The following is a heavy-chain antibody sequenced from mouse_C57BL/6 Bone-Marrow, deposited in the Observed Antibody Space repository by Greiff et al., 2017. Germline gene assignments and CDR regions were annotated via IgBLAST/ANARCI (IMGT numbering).Heavy chain of an antibody. CDR2: IDPETGGT. CDR1: GYTFTDYE. CDR3: TRSTVVAPYWYFDV. V-gene: IGHV1-15*01. J-gene: IGHJ1*03. Sequence: VQLQQSGAELVRPGASVTLSCKASGYTFTDYEMHWVKQTPVHGLEWIGAIDPETGGTAYNQKFKGKAILTADKSSSTAYMELRSLTSEDSAVYYGTRSTVVAPYWYFDVWGTGTTVTVSS. D-gene: IGHD1-1*01.